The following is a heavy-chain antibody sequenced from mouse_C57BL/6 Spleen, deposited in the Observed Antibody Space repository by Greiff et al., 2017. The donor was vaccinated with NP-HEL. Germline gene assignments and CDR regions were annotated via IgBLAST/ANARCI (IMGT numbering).Heavy chain of an antibody. Sequence: EVKLVESGEGLVKPGGSLKLSCAASGFTFSSYAMSWVRQTPEKRLEWVAYISSGGDYIYYADTVKGRFTISRDNARNTLYLQMSSLKSEDTAMYYCTRDATTVVATNFDVWGTGTTVTVSS. CDR1: GFTFSSYA. V-gene: IGHV5-9-1*02. CDR2: ISSGGDYI. J-gene: IGHJ1*03. D-gene: IGHD1-1*01. CDR3: TRDATTVVATNFDV.